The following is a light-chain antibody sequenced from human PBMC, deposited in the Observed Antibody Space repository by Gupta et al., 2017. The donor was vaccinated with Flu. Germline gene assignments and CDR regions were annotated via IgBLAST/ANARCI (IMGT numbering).Light chain of an antibody. CDR2: DVT. Sequence: TGSSSDVGRYKYDTWYRQREGKASKLMIHDVTKRPSAVPDRFTGSKSGNTVSLTISGLQHEDEADYNCCSYGATYLFGGGTKLTVL. CDR3: CSYGATYL. V-gene: IGLV2-11*01. J-gene: IGLJ2*01. CDR1: SSDVGRYKY.